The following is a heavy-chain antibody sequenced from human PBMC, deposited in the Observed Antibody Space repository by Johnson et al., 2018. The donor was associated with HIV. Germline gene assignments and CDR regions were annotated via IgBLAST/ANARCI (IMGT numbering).Heavy chain of an antibody. D-gene: IGHD1-26*01. Sequence: VQVVESGGGLVQPGGSLRLSCAASGITFSTYAMSWVRQAPGKGLEWVSGINWNGGSTVYADSVKGRLTIFRDNAKKSLFLQMNSLKAEDTAFYYCAREGGYSGRYYGHDAFDIWGQGTMVTVSS. V-gene: IGHV3-20*04. CDR3: AREGGYSGRYYGHDAFDI. CDR1: GITFSTYA. CDR2: INWNGGST. J-gene: IGHJ3*02.